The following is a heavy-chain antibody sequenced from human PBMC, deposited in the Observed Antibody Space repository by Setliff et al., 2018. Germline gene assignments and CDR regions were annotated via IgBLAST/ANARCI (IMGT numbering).Heavy chain of an antibody. V-gene: IGHV1-18*01. D-gene: IGHD6-13*01. Sequence: ASVKVSCKASGYPFNNYGISWLRQTPGQGLEWMGWIGGHNDDPLFAQKFQGRVTMTTDRSTSTIYMELRSLRSDDTAMYYCARDAPYTNTWRYFDHWGQGTLVTVSS. CDR1: GYPFNNYG. CDR3: ARDAPYTNTWRYFDH. J-gene: IGHJ4*02. CDR2: IGGHNDDP.